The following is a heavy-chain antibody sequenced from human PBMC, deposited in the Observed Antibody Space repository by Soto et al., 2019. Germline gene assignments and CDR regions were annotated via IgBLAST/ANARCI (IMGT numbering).Heavy chain of an antibody. CDR1: GFTFSDDA. D-gene: IGHD5-18*01. J-gene: IGHJ4*02. V-gene: IGHV3-33*01. Sequence: QVQLVESGGGVVKPGTSLRLSCATSGFTFSDDAMHWVRQAPGKGLEWVAVIWYDGSKKHYADFVKGRFTISRDNSNDTLYLQMSSLTADDTAVYWCARAGRHTAMFSGLDYWGQGTLVTVSS. CDR2: IWYDGSKK. CDR3: ARAGRHTAMFSGLDY.